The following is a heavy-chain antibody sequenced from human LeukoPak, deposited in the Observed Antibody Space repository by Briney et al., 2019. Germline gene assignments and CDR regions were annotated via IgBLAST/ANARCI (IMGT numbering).Heavy chain of an antibody. Sequence: GASVKVSCKASGYTFTSYYMHWVRQAPGQGLEWMGIINPSGGSTSYAQKFQGRVTMTRDTSTSTVYMELSRLRSDDTAVYYCARAPYSSSWSRLPYMDVWGKGTTVTVSS. CDR1: GYTFTSYY. D-gene: IGHD6-13*01. V-gene: IGHV1-46*01. J-gene: IGHJ6*03. CDR3: ARAPYSSSWSRLPYMDV. CDR2: INPSGGST.